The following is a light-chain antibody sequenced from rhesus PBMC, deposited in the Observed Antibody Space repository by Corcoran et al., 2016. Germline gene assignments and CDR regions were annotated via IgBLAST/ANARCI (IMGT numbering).Light chain of an antibody. J-gene: IGKJ1*01. CDR3: LQDYTTPWT. CDR2: ATA. Sequence: DIQMTQSPSSLSASVGDRVTVTCRASQGINKELSWYQQKPGKAPTLLIYATASLLTGVSSRVSGSGSGTDFTLTISSLQPEDVATYYCLQDYTTPWTFGQGTKVEIK. CDR1: QGINKE. V-gene: IGKV1-94*01.